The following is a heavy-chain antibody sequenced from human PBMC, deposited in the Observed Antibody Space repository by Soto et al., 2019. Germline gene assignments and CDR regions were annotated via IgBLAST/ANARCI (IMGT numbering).Heavy chain of an antibody. CDR1: GFTFSSYG. CDR3: ARSHSGSFLFDY. V-gene: IGHV3-30*02. J-gene: IGHJ4*02. CDR2: IWYFGSIK. Sequence: GGSLRLSCAASGFTFSSYGMHWVRQAPGNVLDLVAFIWYFGSIKYYAVSVNGRFTISRDNSKNTLFLQMNSLRAEDTAVYYCARSHSGSFLFDYWGQGTLVTVSS. D-gene: IGHD1-26*01.